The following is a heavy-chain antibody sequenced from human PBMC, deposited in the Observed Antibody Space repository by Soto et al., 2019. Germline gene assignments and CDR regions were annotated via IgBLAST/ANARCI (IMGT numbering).Heavy chain of an antibody. CDR1: SGSIGTYY. CDR3: ARGRRSSGRHDASDI. V-gene: IGHV4-59*01. J-gene: IGHJ3*02. Sequence: SETLSLTCAVSSGSIGTYYWNWIRQPPGKGLEWIAYIDYNGITNSNPSLKSRLTISIDTSKNQFSLKLSSVTAADTAVYYCARGRRSSGRHDASDIWGQGTMVTVSS. CDR2: IDYNGIT. D-gene: IGHD1-26*01.